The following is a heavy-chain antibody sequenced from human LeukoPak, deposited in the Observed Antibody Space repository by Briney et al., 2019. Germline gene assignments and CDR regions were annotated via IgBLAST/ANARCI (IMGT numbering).Heavy chain of an antibody. CDR3: ARDNAVKGYCGGGSCYSGVGFDY. CDR2: ISAYNGNT. D-gene: IGHD2-15*01. V-gene: IGHV1-18*01. J-gene: IGHJ4*02. Sequence: ASVKVSCKASGYIFTSYGISWVRQAPGQGLEWMGWISAYNGNTNYAQKLQGRVTMTTDTSTSTAYMELRSLRSDDTAVYYCARDNAVKGYCGGGSCYSGVGFDYWGQGTLVAVSS. CDR1: GYIFTSYG.